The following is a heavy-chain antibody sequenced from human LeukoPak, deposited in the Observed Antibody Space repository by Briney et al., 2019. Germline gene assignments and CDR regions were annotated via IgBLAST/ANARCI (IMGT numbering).Heavy chain of an antibody. D-gene: IGHD3-10*02. Sequence: GGSLRLSCEASGFTFSSYSMNWVRQAPGKGLEWVANIKQDGSEKYYVDSMKGRFTISRDNAKNSLYLRMNSLRAEDTAVYYCAELGITMIGGVWGKGTTVTISS. V-gene: IGHV3-7*01. CDR2: IKQDGSEK. CDR3: AELGITMIGGV. J-gene: IGHJ6*04. CDR1: GFTFSSYS.